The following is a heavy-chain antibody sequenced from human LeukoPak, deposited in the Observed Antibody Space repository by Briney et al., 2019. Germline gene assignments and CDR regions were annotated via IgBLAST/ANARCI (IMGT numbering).Heavy chain of an antibody. V-gene: IGHV3-30-3*01. J-gene: IGHJ4*02. Sequence: GGSLRLSCAASGFTFSSYAVHWVRQAPGKGLEWVAVISKDATVTYYADSIKGRFTISRDDSKDTLYLQMNSLRAEDTAVYYCAKGRGRGDYFDYWGQGTLVTVSS. D-gene: IGHD3-10*01. CDR2: ISKDATVT. CDR3: AKGRGRGDYFDY. CDR1: GFTFSSYA.